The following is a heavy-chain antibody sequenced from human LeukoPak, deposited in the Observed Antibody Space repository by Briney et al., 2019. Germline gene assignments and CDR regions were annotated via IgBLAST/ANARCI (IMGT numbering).Heavy chain of an antibody. V-gene: IGHV3-21*01. CDR3: ARDTYYYGSGSYYLFDY. Sequence: PGGSLRLSCAASGFTFSSCSMNWVRQAPGKGLEWVSSISSSSSYIYYADSVKGRFTISRDNAKNSLYLQMNSLRAEDTAVYYCARDTYYYGSGSYYLFDYWGQGTLVTVSS. CDR2: ISSSSSYI. D-gene: IGHD3-10*01. J-gene: IGHJ4*02. CDR1: GFTFSSCS.